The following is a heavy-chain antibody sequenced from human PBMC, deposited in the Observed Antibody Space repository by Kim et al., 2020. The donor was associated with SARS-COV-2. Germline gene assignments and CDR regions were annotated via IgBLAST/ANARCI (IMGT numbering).Heavy chain of an antibody. Sequence: GGSLRLSCAASGFTFSDYYMSWIRQAPGKGLEWVSYISSSGSTIYYADSVKGRFTISRDNAKNSLYLQMNSLRAEDTAVYYCARDGRGNSSGWSYNYYFDYWGQGTLVTVSS. CDR2: ISSSGSTI. D-gene: IGHD6-19*01. V-gene: IGHV3-11*01. CDR1: GFTFSDYY. CDR3: ARDGRGNSSGWSYNYYFDY. J-gene: IGHJ4*02.